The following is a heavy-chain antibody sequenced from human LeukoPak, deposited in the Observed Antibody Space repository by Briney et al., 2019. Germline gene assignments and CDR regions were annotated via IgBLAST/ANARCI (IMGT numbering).Heavy chain of an antibody. V-gene: IGHV3-23*01. CDR3: AKELSGGWPFDY. J-gene: IGHJ4*02. CDR1: GFTFSSHA. Sequence: GGSLRLSCAASGFTFSSHAMSWVRQAPGKGLEWVSAVSGVGGSTYYADFVRGRFTISRDNSNYTVYLQMNDLRVEDTAVYYCAKELSGGWPFDYWGQGALVTVSS. D-gene: IGHD6-19*01. CDR2: VSGVGGST.